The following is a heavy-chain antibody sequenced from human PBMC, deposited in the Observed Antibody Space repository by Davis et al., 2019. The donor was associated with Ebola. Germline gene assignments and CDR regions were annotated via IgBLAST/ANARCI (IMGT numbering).Heavy chain of an antibody. D-gene: IGHD4-17*01. CDR2: ISAYNGNT. CDR3: ARDIPTVNPLDY. CDR1: GYTFTSYD. Sequence: AASVKVSCKASGYTFTSYDINWVRQAPGQGLEWMGWISAYNGNTNYAQKLQGRVTMTTDTSTSTAYMELRSLRYDDTAVYYCARDIPTVNPLDYWGQGTLVTVSS. J-gene: IGHJ4*02. V-gene: IGHV1-18*01.